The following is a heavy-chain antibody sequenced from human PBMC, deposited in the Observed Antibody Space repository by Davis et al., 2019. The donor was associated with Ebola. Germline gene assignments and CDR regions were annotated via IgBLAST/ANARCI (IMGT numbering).Heavy chain of an antibody. CDR3: ARVSTRTFDH. J-gene: IGHJ4*02. Sequence: ASVKVSCKASGYTFTDYYIHWVRQAPGQGLEWMGWINPKSGGTHYAQNFQGRVIMTRDTSIGTAYMELSSLTPDDTAVYFCARVSTRTFDHWGQGTLVTVSS. V-gene: IGHV1-2*02. D-gene: IGHD5/OR15-5a*01. CDR2: INPKSGGT. CDR1: GYTFTDYY.